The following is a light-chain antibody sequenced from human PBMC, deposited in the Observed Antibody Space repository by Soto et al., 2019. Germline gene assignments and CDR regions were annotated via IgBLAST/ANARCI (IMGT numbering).Light chain of an antibody. CDR1: QSISDT. Sequence: EIVMTQSPATLSVSPGVRSTLSCMASQSISDTLDWYQQKPGQAPRLLIYSASRGATGFPARFSGSGSGTDFTLTISSLPSEDFALYYCQQYNNSPWTFGQGTKVDIK. V-gene: IGKV3-15*01. CDR2: SAS. CDR3: QQYNNSPWT. J-gene: IGKJ1*01.